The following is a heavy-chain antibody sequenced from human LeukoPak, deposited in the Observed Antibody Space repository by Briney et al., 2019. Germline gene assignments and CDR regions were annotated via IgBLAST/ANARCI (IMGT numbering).Heavy chain of an antibody. CDR1: GGTFSSYA. D-gene: IGHD6-13*01. J-gene: IGHJ4*02. CDR3: ARAGATIAAAGQPTV. V-gene: IGHV1-69*05. Sequence: GASVKVSCKASGGTFSSYAISWVRQAPGQGLEWMGGIIPIFGTANYAQKFQGRVTITTDESTSTAYMELSSLRSEDTAVYYCARAGATIAAAGQPTVWGQGTLVTVSS. CDR2: IIPIFGTA.